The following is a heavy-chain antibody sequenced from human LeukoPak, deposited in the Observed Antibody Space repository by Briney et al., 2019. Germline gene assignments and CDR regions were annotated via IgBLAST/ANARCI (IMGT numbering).Heavy chain of an antibody. CDR1: GFTVSSNY. Sequence: GGSLRLSCAASGFTVSSNYMSWVRQAPGKGLEWVSVIYSGGNTNYADSVKGRFTISRDNSKNTLYLQMNSLRAEDTAVYYCSSGALYGWYFDYWGQGTLVTVSS. CDR3: SSGALYGWYFDY. D-gene: IGHD6-19*01. V-gene: IGHV3-53*01. CDR2: IYSGGNT. J-gene: IGHJ4*02.